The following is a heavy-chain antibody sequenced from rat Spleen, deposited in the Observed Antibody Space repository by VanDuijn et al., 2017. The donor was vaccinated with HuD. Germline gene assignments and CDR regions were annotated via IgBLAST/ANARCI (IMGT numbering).Heavy chain of an antibody. V-gene: IGHV2-45*01. CDR1: GFSLTSYH. D-gene: IGHD5-1*01. Sequence: QVQLKESGPGLVKPSETLSLTCTVSGFSLTSYHVSWVRQPPGKGLEWVGVMWRSGSTEYNSALKSRLSISRDTSKNHIFLKMNSLQSEDTTTYYCARAPGNGYVMDAWGQGTSVTVSS. CDR2: MWRSGST. CDR3: ARAPGNGYVMDA. J-gene: IGHJ4*01.